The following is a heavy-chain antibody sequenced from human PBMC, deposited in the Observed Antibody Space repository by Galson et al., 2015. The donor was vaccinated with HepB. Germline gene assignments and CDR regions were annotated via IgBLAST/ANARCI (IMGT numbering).Heavy chain of an antibody. CDR1: GYTLTELS. V-gene: IGHV1-24*01. Sequence: SVKVSCKVSGYTLTELSMHWVRQAPGKGLEWMGGFDPEDGETIYAQKFQGRVTMTEDTSTDTAYMELSSLRSADTAVYYCATPLVPGFWFDPWGQGTLVTVSS. CDR2: FDPEDGET. J-gene: IGHJ5*02. CDR3: ATPLVPGFWFDP. D-gene: IGHD6-6*01.